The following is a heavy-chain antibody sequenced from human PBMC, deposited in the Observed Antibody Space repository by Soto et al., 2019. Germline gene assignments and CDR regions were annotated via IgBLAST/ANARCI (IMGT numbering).Heavy chain of an antibody. V-gene: IGHV3-48*03. J-gene: IGHJ6*02. CDR3: ARDSKEPGYGMDV. CDR2: SSGGTI. Sequence: EVQLVESGGVLVQPGGSLRLSCAASGFNFSSYDVNWVRQAPGKGLEWVSYSSGGTIYYADSVKGRFTISRDNAKNSLYLQMNSLRAEDTAGYYCARDSKEPGYGMDVWGQGTTVTVSS. CDR1: GFNFSSYD. D-gene: IGHD2-2*01.